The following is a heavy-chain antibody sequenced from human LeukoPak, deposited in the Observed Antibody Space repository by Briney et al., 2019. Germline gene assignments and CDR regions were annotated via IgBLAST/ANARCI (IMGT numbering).Heavy chain of an antibody. CDR2: ISAYNGNT. J-gene: IGHJ5*02. D-gene: IGHD3-10*01. CDR3: ARGLWFGELFPSPLDP. V-gene: IGHV1-18*01. CDR1: GYTFTSYG. Sequence: ASVKVSCKASGYTFTSYGISWVRQAPGQGLEWMGWISAYNGNTNYAQKLQGRVTMTTDTSTSTAYMELRSLRSDDTAVYYCARGLWFGELFPSPLDPWGQGTLVTVSS.